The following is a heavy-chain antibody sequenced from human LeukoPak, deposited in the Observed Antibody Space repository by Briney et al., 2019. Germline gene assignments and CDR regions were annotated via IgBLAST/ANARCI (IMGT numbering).Heavy chain of an antibody. V-gene: IGHV4-31*03. J-gene: IGHJ6*02. CDR3: ARDSEGSSTNDYYGMDV. CDR1: GGSISSGGYS. D-gene: IGHD2-2*01. CDR2: IYYSGST. Sequence: SETLSLTCIVSGGSISSGGYSWSWIRQPPGKGLEWIGYIYYSGSTYYNPSLKSRVTISVDTSKNQFSLKLSSVTAADTAVYYCARDSEGSSTNDYYGMDVWGQGTTVTVSS.